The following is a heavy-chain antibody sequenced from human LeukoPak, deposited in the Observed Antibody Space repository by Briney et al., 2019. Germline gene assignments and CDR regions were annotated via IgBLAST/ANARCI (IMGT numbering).Heavy chain of an antibody. D-gene: IGHD5-12*01. CDR2: IYYSGST. Sequence: SETLSLTCIVSGDSISTSNSYWGWIRQPPGKGLEWIGSIYYSGSTNYNPSLKSRVTISVDTSQNQFYLKLSSVTAAYTAVYYCARDGHSGYDALWGQGTLVTVSS. V-gene: IGHV4-39*07. J-gene: IGHJ4*02. CDR1: GDSISTSNSY. CDR3: ARDGHSGYDAL.